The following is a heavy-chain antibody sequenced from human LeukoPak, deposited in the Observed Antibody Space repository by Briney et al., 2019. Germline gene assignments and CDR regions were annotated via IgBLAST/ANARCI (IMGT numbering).Heavy chain of an antibody. CDR2: INHSGST. Sequence: SETLSLTCAVYGGSFSGYYWSWIRQPPGKGLEWIGEINHSGSTNDNPSLKSRVTISVDTSKNQFSLKLSSVTAADTAVYYCASWARSSSGDFWSGYYYYFDYWGQGTLVTVSS. CDR3: ASWARSSSGDFWSGYYYYFDY. J-gene: IGHJ4*02. D-gene: IGHD3-3*01. CDR1: GGSFSGYY. V-gene: IGHV4-34*01.